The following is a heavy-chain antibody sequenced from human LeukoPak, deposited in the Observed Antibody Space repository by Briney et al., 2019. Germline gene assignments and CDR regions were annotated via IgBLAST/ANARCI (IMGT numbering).Heavy chain of an antibody. CDR1: GFTFSSYS. CDR3: ARFGANGMDV. Sequence: GGSLRLSCAASGFTFSSYSMNWVRQAPGTGLEWVSSISSSSAYIYYADSVKGRFTISRDNARNSLHLQMNSLRAEDMAVYYCARFGANGMDVWGQGTTVTVSS. D-gene: IGHD3-16*01. CDR2: ISSSSAYI. V-gene: IGHV3-21*01. J-gene: IGHJ6*02.